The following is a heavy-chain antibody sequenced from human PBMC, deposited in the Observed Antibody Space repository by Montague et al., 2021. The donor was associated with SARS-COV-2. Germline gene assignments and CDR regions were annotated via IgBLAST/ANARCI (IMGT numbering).Heavy chain of an antibody. V-gene: IGHV2-5*01. CDR1: GFSLSTPNVG. CDR2: IYSNGDK. J-gene: IGHJ4*02. D-gene: IGHD3-9*01. CDR3: AHLIRYYDILTGIPFDA. Sequence: PALVKPTQTLTLTCTFSGFSLSTPNVGVAWIRQPPGKALEWLAVIYSNGDKRYSPSLQRRLTITKDTSRNQVVVSLTNVDPLDTAIYYCAHLIRYYDILTGIPFDAWGQGTQVTLSS.